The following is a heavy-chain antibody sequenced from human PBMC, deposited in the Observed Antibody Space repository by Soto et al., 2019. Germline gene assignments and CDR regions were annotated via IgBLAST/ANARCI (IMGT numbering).Heavy chain of an antibody. V-gene: IGHV1-58*01. J-gene: IGHJ3*02. CDR1: GFTFTSSA. D-gene: IGHD3-22*01. CDR2: IVVGSGNT. CDR3: AADRRRNYYDSSGYYLQHDAFDI. Sequence: SVKVSCKASGFTFTSSAVQWVRQARGQRLEWIGWIVVGSGNTNYAQKFQERVTITRDMSTSTAYMELSSLRSEDTAVYYCAADRRRNYYDSSGYYLQHDAFDIWGQGTMVTVSS.